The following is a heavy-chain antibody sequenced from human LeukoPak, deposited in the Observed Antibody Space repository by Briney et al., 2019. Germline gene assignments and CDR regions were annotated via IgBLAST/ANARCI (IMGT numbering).Heavy chain of an antibody. CDR1: GGSISSYY. D-gene: IGHD3-9*01. J-gene: IGHJ4*02. V-gene: IGHV4-59*08. Sequence: PSETLPLTCTVSGGSISSYYWSWIRQPPGKGLEWIGYIYYSGSTNYNPSLKSRVTISVDTSKNQFSLKLSSVTAADTAVYYCARHADILTGYYRGAFDYWGQGTLVTVSS. CDR2: IYYSGST. CDR3: ARHADILTGYYRGAFDY.